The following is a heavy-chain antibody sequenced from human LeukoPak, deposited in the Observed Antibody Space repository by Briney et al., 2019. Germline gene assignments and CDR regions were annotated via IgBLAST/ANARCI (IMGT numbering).Heavy chain of an antibody. V-gene: IGHV4-39*07. D-gene: IGHD6-19*01. CDR2: IYYSGST. J-gene: IGHJ4*02. CDR1: GGSISSSSYY. CDR3: ARTSSGFDY. Sequence: SETLSLTCTVSGGSISSSSYYWGWIRRPPGKGLEWIGSIYYSGSTYYNPSLKSRVTISVDTSKNQFSLKLSSVTAADTAVYYCARTSSGFDYWGQGTLVTVSS.